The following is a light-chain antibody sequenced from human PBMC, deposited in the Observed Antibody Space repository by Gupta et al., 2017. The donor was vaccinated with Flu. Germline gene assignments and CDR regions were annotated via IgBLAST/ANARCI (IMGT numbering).Light chain of an antibody. CDR1: QSVSNSD. CDR3: QRDGYAHTGWIT. J-gene: IGKJ5*01. Sequence: VLPPSPGPLSLSPGGRAILSCRASQSVSNSDFAWYQQKPGQAPRLLIYAASTRATGVPDRFSGRGSGRLFHRTISRREPEELAVYYWQRDGYAHTGWITCGQGTQLEIK. V-gene: IGKV3-20*01. CDR2: AAS.